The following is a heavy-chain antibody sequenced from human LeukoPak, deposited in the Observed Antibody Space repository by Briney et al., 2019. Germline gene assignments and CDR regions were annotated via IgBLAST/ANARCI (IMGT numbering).Heavy chain of an antibody. J-gene: IGHJ5*02. CDR2: IYYSGST. CDR3: ARHTYYDFWSGYGSYNWFDP. V-gene: IGHV4-59*08. Sequence: SETLSLTCTVSGGSISSYYWSWIRQPPGKGLEWIGYIYYSGSTNYNPSLKSRVTISVDTSKNQFSLKLSSVTAADTAVYYCARHTYYDFWSGYGSYNWFDPWGQGTLVTVSS. D-gene: IGHD3-3*01. CDR1: GGSISSYY.